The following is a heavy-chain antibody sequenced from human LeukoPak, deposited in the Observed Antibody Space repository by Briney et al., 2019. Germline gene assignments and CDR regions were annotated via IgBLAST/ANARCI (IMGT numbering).Heavy chain of an antibody. Sequence: ASVKVSCKASGYTFTSYGISWLRQAPGQGLEGMGWISAYNGNTNDAQKLQGRVNMTTDTSTSTAYMEMRSLRSDDTAVYYCARGTLYYDILTGYSDWGQGTLVTVSS. CDR1: GYTFTSYG. J-gene: IGHJ4*02. D-gene: IGHD3-9*01. CDR3: ARGTLYYDILTGYSD. V-gene: IGHV1-18*01. CDR2: ISAYNGNT.